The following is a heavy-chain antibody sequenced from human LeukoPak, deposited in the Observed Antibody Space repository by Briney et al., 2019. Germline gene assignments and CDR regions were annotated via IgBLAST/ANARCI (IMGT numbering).Heavy chain of an antibody. V-gene: IGHV4-39*01. D-gene: IGHD2-21*02. Sequence: SETLSLTCTVSGGSISSSSYYWGWIRQPPGKGLEWIGSIYYSGSTYYNPSLKSRVTISVDTSKNQFSLKLSSVTAADTAVYYCARQSSHIVVVTGRSKYNWFDPWGQGTLVTVSS. J-gene: IGHJ5*02. CDR3: ARQSSHIVVVTGRSKYNWFDP. CDR2: IYYSGST. CDR1: GGSISSSSYY.